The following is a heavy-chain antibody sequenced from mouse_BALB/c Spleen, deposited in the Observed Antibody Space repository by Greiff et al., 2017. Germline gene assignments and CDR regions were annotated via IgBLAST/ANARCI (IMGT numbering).Heavy chain of an antibody. CDR1: GYSITSDYA. CDR3: AGPGGSAGYFAY. Sequence: EVQRVESGPGLVKPSQSLSLTCTVTGYSITSDYAWNWIRQFPGNKLEWMGYISYSGSTSYNPSLKSRISITRDTSKNQFFLQLNSVTTEDTATYYCAGPGGSAGYFAYWGQGTTLTFSS. V-gene: IGHV3-2*02. D-gene: IGHD1-1*01. J-gene: IGHJ2*01. CDR2: ISYSGST.